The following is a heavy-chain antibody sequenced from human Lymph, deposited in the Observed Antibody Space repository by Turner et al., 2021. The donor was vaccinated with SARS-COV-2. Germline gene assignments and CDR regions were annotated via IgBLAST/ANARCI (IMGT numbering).Heavy chain of an antibody. CDR1: GFTSSSYG. D-gene: IGHD3-22*01. V-gene: IGHV3-33*01. CDR3: ARGIYDSGGYLSYYFDY. CDR2: IWYDGSNK. J-gene: IGHJ4*02. Sequence: QAQLVESGGGVTQPGWSLSLSCAASGFTSSSYGMHWVRQAPGKGLEWVAFIWYDGSNKYYADSVKGRFTIARDNSKNTLYLQMNSLRAEDTAVYYCARGIYDSGGYLSYYFDYWGQGTLVTVSS.